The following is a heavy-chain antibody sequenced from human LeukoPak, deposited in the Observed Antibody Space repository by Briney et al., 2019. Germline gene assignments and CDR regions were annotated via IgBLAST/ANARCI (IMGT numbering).Heavy chain of an antibody. J-gene: IGHJ4*02. Sequence: ASVKVSCKASGGTFSSYAISWVRQAPGQGLEWMGRIIPILGIANYAQKFQGRVTITADKSTSTAYMELSSLRSEDTAVYYCAKDFATRYCADYWGQGTLVTVSS. V-gene: IGHV1-69*04. CDR1: GGTFSSYA. D-gene: IGHD2-15*01. CDR2: IIPILGIA. CDR3: AKDFATRYCADY.